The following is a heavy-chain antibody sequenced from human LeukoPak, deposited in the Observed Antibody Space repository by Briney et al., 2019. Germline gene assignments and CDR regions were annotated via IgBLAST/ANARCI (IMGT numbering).Heavy chain of an antibody. Sequence: GGSLRLACAASGFTFSSYCMNWVRQAPGKGLEWVSSISSSSSYIYYADSVKGRFTISRDNAKNSLYLEMNSLRAEDTAVYYCARDSGSYYTVGSYYFDYWGQGTLVTVSS. CDR3: ARDSGSYYTVGSYYFDY. CDR1: GFTFSSYC. V-gene: IGHV3-21*01. J-gene: IGHJ4*02. CDR2: ISSSSSYI. D-gene: IGHD1-26*01.